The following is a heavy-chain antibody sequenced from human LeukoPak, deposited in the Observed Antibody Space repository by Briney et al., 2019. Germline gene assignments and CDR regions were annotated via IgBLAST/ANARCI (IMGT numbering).Heavy chain of an antibody. V-gene: IGHV4-34*01. CDR1: GGSISSYY. J-gene: IGHJ3*02. D-gene: IGHD1-26*01. CDR3: ARVVGATFDAFDI. Sequence: SETLSLTCTVSGGSISSYYWSWIRQPPGKGLEWIGEINHSGSTNYNPSLKSRVTISVDTSKNQFSLKLSSVTAADTAVYYCARVVGATFDAFDIWGQGTMVTVSS. CDR2: INHSGST.